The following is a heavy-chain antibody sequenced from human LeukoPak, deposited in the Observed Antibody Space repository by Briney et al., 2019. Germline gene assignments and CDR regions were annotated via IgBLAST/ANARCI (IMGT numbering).Heavy chain of an antibody. D-gene: IGHD1-26*01. CDR3: ARELWELYFDY. CDR2: ISSSGSTI. J-gene: IGHJ4*02. CDR1: GFTFSDYY. V-gene: IGHV3-11*01. Sequence: GGSLRLSCAASGFTFSDYYMSWIRQAPGKGLEWVSYISSSGSTIYYADSVKGRFTISRDNTKNSLYLQMNSLRAEDTAVYYCARELWELYFDYWGQGTLVTVSS.